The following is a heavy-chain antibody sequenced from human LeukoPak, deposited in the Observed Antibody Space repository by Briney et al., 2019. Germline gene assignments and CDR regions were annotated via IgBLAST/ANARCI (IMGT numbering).Heavy chain of an antibody. D-gene: IGHD2-21*02. J-gene: IGHJ6*02. CDR3: ARGDLRLPSPHYYYGMDV. Sequence: PGGSLRLSCAASEFCFRSYEMNWVRQAPGKGLEWVSYISSGGSSIYYADSVKGRFTISRDNAKNSLYLQMNSLRVEDTAVYYCARGDLRLPSPHYYYGMDVWGQGTTVTVSS. CDR1: EFCFRSYE. V-gene: IGHV3-48*03. CDR2: ISSGGSSI.